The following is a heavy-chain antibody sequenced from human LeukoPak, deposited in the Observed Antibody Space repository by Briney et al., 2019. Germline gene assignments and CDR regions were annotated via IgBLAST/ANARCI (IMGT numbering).Heavy chain of an antibody. V-gene: IGHV3-30*02. J-gene: IGHJ4*02. CDR1: GFTFSTHG. CDR2: IQNDASKK. CDR3: AKDPTHGWGFEN. D-gene: IGHD6-19*01. Sequence: GGSLRLSCATSGFTFSTHGMQWVRQAPGKGLERVAFIQNDASKKYYADSVKGRFTISRDNSKNTLYLQLNSLRAEDTAVYYCAKDPTHGWGFENWGQGTLVTVSS.